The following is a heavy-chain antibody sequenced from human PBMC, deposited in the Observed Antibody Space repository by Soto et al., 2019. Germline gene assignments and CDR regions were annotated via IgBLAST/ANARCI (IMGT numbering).Heavy chain of an antibody. CDR2: IYPSDSDT. CDR1: GYTFTNYW. V-gene: IGHV5-51*01. D-gene: IGHD6-13*01. J-gene: IGHJ4*02. Sequence: GESLKISCNGSGYTFTNYWIAWVRQMPGKGLEFMGIIYPSDSDTTYSPSFQGQVTISADKSISTAYLQWSSLKASDTAMYYCVRPGGSTWRTLDYWGQGTLVTVSS. CDR3: VRPGGSTWRTLDY.